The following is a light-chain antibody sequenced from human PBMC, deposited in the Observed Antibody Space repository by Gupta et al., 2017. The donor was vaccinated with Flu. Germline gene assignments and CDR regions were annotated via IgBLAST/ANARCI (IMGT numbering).Light chain of an antibody. CDR1: PSNIGRDI. CDR2: NNN. J-gene: IGLJ2*01. CDR3: QAWDVSLKGPV. Sequence: SVFTHPPPAPGPPGRTVTISCFGGPSNIGRDIVNWYQQFPGTAPRLLIFNNNQRPSGVPDRFSGSKSGTSASLVISGLQSEDESDYFCQAWDVSLKGPVFGGGTRLTVL. V-gene: IGLV1-44*01.